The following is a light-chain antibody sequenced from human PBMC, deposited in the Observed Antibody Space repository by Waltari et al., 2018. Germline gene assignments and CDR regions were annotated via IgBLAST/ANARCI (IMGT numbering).Light chain of an antibody. CDR3: QQYGTSPRT. Sequence: EIVLTQSPGTLSLSPGERATLSCRASQSISSSYLAWYQQKPGQAPRLFIYGASSRATGIPDRFSGSGSGTEFTLTINRLEPEDFAVYYCQQYGTSPRTFGQGTKLEIK. V-gene: IGKV3-20*01. CDR1: QSISSSY. J-gene: IGKJ2*01. CDR2: GAS.